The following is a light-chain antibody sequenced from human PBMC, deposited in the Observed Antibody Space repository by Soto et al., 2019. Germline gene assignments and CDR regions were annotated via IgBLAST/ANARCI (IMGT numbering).Light chain of an antibody. CDR3: QQYNSLHT. CDR2: KAS. Sequence: DLQMTQSPSTLSASVGDRVTITCRASHSISSWLAWYQQKPGKAPKLLIYKASSLESGVPSRFSGSGSGTEFTLTISSLQPDDFATYYCQQYNSLHTFGQGTKLEIK. J-gene: IGKJ2*01. V-gene: IGKV1-5*03. CDR1: HSISSW.